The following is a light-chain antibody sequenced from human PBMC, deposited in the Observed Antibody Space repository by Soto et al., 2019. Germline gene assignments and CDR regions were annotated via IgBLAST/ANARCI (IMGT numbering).Light chain of an antibody. Sequence: DIQMTQSPSSLSASVGDRVTITCRASQSISSYLNWYQQKPGKAPKLLIYDASSLQSGVPSRFSGSGSGTDFTLTINSLQPDDFATYYCQQSNSFPYTFGQGTKLEI. CDR3: QQSNSFPYT. V-gene: IGKV1-39*01. J-gene: IGKJ2*01. CDR1: QSISSY. CDR2: DAS.